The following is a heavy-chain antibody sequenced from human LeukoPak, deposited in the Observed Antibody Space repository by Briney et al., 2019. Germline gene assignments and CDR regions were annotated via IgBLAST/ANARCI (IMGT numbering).Heavy chain of an antibody. D-gene: IGHD5-18*01. CDR1: GYTFTSYA. Sequence: ASVKVSCKASGYTFTSYAMNWVRQAPGQGLEWMGWINTNTGNPTYAQGFTGRFVFSLDTSVSTAYLQICSLKAEDTAVYYCARDQRYSYGYLRGAPMGTETQNDNHNWFDPWGQGTLVTVSS. J-gene: IGHJ5*02. CDR2: INTNTGNP. CDR3: ARDQRYSYGYLRGAPMGTETQNDNHNWFDP. V-gene: IGHV7-4-1*01.